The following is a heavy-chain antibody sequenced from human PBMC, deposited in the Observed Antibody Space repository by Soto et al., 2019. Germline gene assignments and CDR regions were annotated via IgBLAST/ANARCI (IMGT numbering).Heavy chain of an antibody. V-gene: IGHV3-21*01. D-gene: IGHD5-18*01. Sequence: ASVKVSCAASGFTFSSYSMNWVRQAPGKGLEWVSSISSSSSYIYYADSVKGRFTISRDNAKNSLYLQMNSLRAEDTAVYYCARDQPGYSYGYGLGYWGQGTLVTVSS. CDR2: ISSSSSYI. J-gene: IGHJ4*02. CDR3: ARDQPGYSYGYGLGY. CDR1: GFTFSSYS.